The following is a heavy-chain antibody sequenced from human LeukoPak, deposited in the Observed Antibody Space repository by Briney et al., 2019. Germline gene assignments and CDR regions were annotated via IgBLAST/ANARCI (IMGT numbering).Heavy chain of an antibody. CDR1: GVTFSSYA. Sequence: GGSLRLSCAASGVTFSSYAMSWVRQAPGKGLEWVSAISGSGGSTYYADSVKGRFTISRDNSKNTLYLQMNSLRAEDTAVYYCAKSREYDFWSGYYRSNWFDPWGQGTLVTVSS. D-gene: IGHD3-3*01. V-gene: IGHV3-23*01. J-gene: IGHJ5*02. CDR2: ISGSGGST. CDR3: AKSREYDFWSGYYRSNWFDP.